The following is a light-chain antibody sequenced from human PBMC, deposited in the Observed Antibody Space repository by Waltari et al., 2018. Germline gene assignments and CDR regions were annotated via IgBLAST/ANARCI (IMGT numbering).Light chain of an antibody. V-gene: IGLV1-44*01. CDR1: SSNIGFNP. J-gene: IGLJ3*02. CDR2: TDN. Sequence: QSVLTQPPSPSGTPGQRVTISCSGSSSNIGFNPVSWYQQVPGAAPRILMYTDNQRPAGVPDRFSGAKSGSSASRAISGLRPEDEADYYCAAWDDNLNGWAFGGGTKVTVL. CDR3: AAWDDNLNGWA.